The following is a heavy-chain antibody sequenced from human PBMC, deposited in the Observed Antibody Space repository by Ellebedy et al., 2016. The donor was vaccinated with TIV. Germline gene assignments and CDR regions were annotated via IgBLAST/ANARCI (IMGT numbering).Heavy chain of an antibody. Sequence: GESLKISCAASGFTFFSYAMNSVRQAPGKGLEWVSSIRNSGGSTHYADSVKGRFPISRDNSKNTLYLQMNSLRAEDTAVYYCAKDNSGTYYYYGMDVWGQGTTVTVSS. CDR3: AKDNSGTYYYYGMDV. D-gene: IGHD1-26*01. CDR2: IRNSGGST. V-gene: IGHV3-23*01. J-gene: IGHJ6*02. CDR1: GFTFFSYA.